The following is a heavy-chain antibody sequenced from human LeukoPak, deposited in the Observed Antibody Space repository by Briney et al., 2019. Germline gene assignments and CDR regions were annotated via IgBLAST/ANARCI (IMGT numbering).Heavy chain of an antibody. CDR3: ARLYCSGGSCYLDY. CDR1: GVSISSSSYY. Sequence: SETLSLTCTVSGVSISSSSYYWGWIRQPPGKGLEWIGSIYYSGSTYYNPSLKSRVTISVDTSKNQFSLKLSSVTAADTAVYYCARLYCSGGSCYLDYWGQGTLVTVSS. J-gene: IGHJ4*02. D-gene: IGHD2-15*01. CDR2: IYYSGST. V-gene: IGHV4-39*01.